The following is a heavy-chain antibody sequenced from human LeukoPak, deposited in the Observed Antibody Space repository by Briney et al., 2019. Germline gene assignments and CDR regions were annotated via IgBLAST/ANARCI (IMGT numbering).Heavy chain of an antibody. D-gene: IGHD2-15*01. Sequence: ASVKVSCKASGGTFSSYTISWVRQAPGQGLEWMGRIIPIPGVANYAQKFQGRVTITADKSTSTAYMELSSLRSEDTAVYYCARGAATPLVPRMNYGMDVWGQGTTVTVSS. J-gene: IGHJ6*02. CDR3: ARGAATPLVPRMNYGMDV. CDR1: GGTFSSYT. CDR2: IIPIPGVA. V-gene: IGHV1-69*02.